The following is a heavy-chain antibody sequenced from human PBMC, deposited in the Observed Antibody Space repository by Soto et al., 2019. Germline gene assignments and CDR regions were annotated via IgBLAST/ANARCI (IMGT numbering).Heavy chain of an antibody. CDR1: GFTFSSYE. CDR3: ARRGRGLAARPCFHY. D-gene: IGHD6-6*01. V-gene: IGHV3-48*03. J-gene: IGHJ4*02. Sequence: GGSLRLSCAASGFTFSSYEMNWVRQAPGKGLEWVSYISSSGSTIYYADSVKGRFTISRDNAKNSLYLQMNSLRAEDTAVYYCARRGRGLAARPCFHYWGQGTLVTVSS. CDR2: ISSSGSTI.